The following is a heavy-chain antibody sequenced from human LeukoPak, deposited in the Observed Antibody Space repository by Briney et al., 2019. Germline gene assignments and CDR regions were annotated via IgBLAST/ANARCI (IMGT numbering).Heavy chain of an antibody. CDR3: ARDYDSSGYYDAFDI. J-gene: IGHJ3*02. CDR2: IYYSGST. D-gene: IGHD3-22*01. CDR1: GGSISSYY. Sequence: SGTLSLTCTVSGGSISSYYWSWIRQPPGKGLEWIGYIYYSGSTNYNPSLKSRVTISVDTSKNQFSLKLSSVTAADTAVYYCARDYDSSGYYDAFDIWGQGTMVTVSS. V-gene: IGHV4-59*01.